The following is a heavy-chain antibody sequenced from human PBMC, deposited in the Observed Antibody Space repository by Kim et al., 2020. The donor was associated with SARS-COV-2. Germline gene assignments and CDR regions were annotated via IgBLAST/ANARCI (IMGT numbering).Heavy chain of an antibody. Sequence: TFYNLSLRSRVTVSIDTSKNQFSLKLSSVTAADTAVYYCAREVSGSDYFDNWSQGTLVTVSS. CDR3: AREVSGSDYFDN. CDR2: T. V-gene: IGHV4-39*07. J-gene: IGHJ4*02. D-gene: IGHD3-10*01.